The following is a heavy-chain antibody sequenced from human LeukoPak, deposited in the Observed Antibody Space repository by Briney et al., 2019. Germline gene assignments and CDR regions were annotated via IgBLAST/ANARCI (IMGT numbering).Heavy chain of an antibody. CDR2: INSSSITI. J-gene: IGHJ4*02. D-gene: IGHD2-15*01. CDR1: GFTFNSYS. CDR3: VRGRGGFYSAIDY. V-gene: IGHV3-48*04. Sequence: GGSLRLSCAASGFTFNSYSFNWVRQAPGQGLEGVAFINSSSITIYYADSVKGRFTISRENAEKSLYLQMNSLRAKDTAVYYCVRGRGGFYSAIDYWGQGTLVTVSS.